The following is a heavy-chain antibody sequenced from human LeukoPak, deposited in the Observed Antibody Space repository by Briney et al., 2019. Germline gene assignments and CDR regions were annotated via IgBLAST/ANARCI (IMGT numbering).Heavy chain of an antibody. J-gene: IGHJ5*02. V-gene: IGHV4-34*01. CDR2: INHSGST. Sequence: SETPSLTCAVYGGSFSGYYWSWIRQPPGKGLEWIGEINHSGSTNYNPSLKSRVTISVDTSKNQFSLKLSSVTAADTAVYYCARGAFSYGSGSYHNWFDPWGQGTLVTVSS. CDR1: GGSFSGYY. CDR3: ARGAFSYGSGSYHNWFDP. D-gene: IGHD3-10*01.